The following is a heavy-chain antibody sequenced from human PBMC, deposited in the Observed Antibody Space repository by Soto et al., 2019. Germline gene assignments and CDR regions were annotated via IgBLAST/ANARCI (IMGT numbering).Heavy chain of an antibody. J-gene: IGHJ4*02. D-gene: IGHD2-2*01. CDR1: GYTFTSYY. Sequence: ASVKVSCKASGYTFTSYYMHWVRQAPGQGLEWMGIINPSGGSTSYAQKFQGRVTMTRDTSTSTAYMELSRLRSDDTAVYYCARARVVPATQIKYYFDYWGQGTLVTVSS. CDR3: ARARVVPATQIKYYFDY. V-gene: IGHV1-46*01. CDR2: INPSGGST.